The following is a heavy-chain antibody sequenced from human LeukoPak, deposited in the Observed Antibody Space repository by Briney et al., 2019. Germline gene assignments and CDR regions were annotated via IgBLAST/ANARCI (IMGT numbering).Heavy chain of an antibody. Sequence: GGSLRLSCAASGFTFSSYSMNWVRQAPGKGLEGVSYISSSSSTIYYADSVKGRFTISRDNAQNSLYLQMNSLRAEDTAVYYCAREFLTYYYGSGSQGGFDYWGQGTLVTVSS. V-gene: IGHV3-48*04. CDR2: ISSSSSTI. CDR3: AREFLTYYYGSGSQGGFDY. CDR1: GFTFSSYS. D-gene: IGHD3-10*01. J-gene: IGHJ4*02.